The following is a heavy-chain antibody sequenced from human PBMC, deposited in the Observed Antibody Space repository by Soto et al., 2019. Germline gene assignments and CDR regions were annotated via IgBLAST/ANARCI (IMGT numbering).Heavy chain of an antibody. J-gene: IGHJ4*02. CDR2: ISSRGSTI. Sequence: QVQLVESGGGLGKPGGSLRLSCAASGFTFSDYYMTWIRQAPGKGLEWVSYISSRGSTIYYADSVKGRFTISRYNAKNSLYLQMNSLRAEDTAVYYCARYPRKYYFDYWGQGTLVTVSS. CDR3: ARYPRKYYFDY. V-gene: IGHV3-11*01. CDR1: GFTFSDYY.